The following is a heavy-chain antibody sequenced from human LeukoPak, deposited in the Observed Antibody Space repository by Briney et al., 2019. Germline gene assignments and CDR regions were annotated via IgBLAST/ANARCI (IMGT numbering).Heavy chain of an antibody. V-gene: IGHV1-69*13. Sequence: ASVKVSCKASGGTFSSYAISWVRQAPGQGLEWMGGIIPIFGTANYAQKFQGRVTITADESTSTAYMELSSLRSEDTAVYYCARDRMVRGVTLFYWGQGTLVTVSS. CDR1: GGTFSSYA. CDR3: ARDRMVRGVTLFY. CDR2: IIPIFGTA. D-gene: IGHD3-10*01. J-gene: IGHJ4*02.